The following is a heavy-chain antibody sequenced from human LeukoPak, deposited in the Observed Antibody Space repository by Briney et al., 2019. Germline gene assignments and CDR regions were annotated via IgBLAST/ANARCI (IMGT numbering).Heavy chain of an antibody. J-gene: IGHJ5*02. D-gene: IGHD6-13*01. CDR3: AKHLIATRVHWFDH. V-gene: IGHV3-23*01. CDR1: GFTFSSYA. CDR2: IRGSGGST. Sequence: AGGSLRLSCAASGFTFSSYAMSWVRQAPGKGLEWVSAIRGSGGSTYYADSVKGRFTISRDNSKNTLYLQMNSLRAEDTAVYYCAKHLIATRVHWFDHWGQGTLVTVSS.